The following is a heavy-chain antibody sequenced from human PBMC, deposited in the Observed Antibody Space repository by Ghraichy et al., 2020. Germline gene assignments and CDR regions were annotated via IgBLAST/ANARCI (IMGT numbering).Heavy chain of an antibody. V-gene: IGHV1-69*04. CDR3: ARAVVVTAIRYYGMDV. D-gene: IGHD2-21*02. CDR2: IIPILGIA. Sequence: SVKVSCKASRAHVSSSAISLERQSPGQVLKWMGRIIPILGIANYAQKFQGRVTITADKSTSTAYMELSSLRSEDTAVYYCARAVVVTAIRYYGMDVWGQLTTVTVAS. CDR1: RAHVSSSA. J-gene: IGHJ6*02.